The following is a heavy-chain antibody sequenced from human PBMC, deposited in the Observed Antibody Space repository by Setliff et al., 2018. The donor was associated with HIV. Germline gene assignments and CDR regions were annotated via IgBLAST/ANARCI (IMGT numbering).Heavy chain of an antibody. CDR1: GGSISRFY. Sequence: KSSETLSLTCTVSGGSISRFYWSWIRQPPGKGLEWIGHIYYIGTTNYNPSLKSRVTISVDTSKYHFSLKLSSVTAADTAVYYCARFYDISGYYSNYHYYMDVWGKGTAVT. CDR3: ARFYDISGYYSNYHYYMDV. J-gene: IGHJ6*03. D-gene: IGHD3-22*01. CDR2: IYYIGTT. V-gene: IGHV4-59*12.